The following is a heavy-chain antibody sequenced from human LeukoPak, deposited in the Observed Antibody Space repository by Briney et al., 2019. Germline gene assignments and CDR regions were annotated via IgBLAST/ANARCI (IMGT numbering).Heavy chain of an antibody. CDR3: AKGSTLYHPLLSPFDP. Sequence: QPGGSLRFSCAASGFTFRSYEMNWVRQAPGKGLEWVSYISGSGTTIYYADSVKGRFTISRDNSKNSLYLQMNSLRTEDTALYYCAKGSTLYHPLLSPFDPWGQGTLVTVSS. CDR2: ISGSGTTI. V-gene: IGHV3-48*03. CDR1: GFTFRSYE. D-gene: IGHD5/OR15-5a*01. J-gene: IGHJ5*02.